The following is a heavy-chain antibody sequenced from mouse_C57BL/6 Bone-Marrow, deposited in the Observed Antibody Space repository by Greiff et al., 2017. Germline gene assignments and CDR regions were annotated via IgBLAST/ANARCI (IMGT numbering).Heavy chain of an antibody. D-gene: IGHD1-1*01. CDR2: ISDGGSYT. V-gene: IGHV5-4*01. CDR1: GFTFSSYA. J-gene: IGHJ3*01. CDR3: ARDVITPFAY. Sequence: EVQLVESGGGLVKPGGSLKLSCAASGFTFSSYAMSWVRQTPEKRLEWVATISDGGSYTYYPDNVKGRFTISRDNAKNHLYLQMSHLKSEDTAMYYCARDVITPFAYWGQGTLVTVAA.